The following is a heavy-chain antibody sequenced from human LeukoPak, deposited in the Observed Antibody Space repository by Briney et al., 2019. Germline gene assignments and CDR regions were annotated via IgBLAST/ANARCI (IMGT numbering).Heavy chain of an antibody. Sequence: GGSLRLSCAASGFIFSETAMHWVRQAPGKGLDWVAYIGVDETFIRYADSVKGRFIIPRDNSEKTLFPQMNNVRGDDTGIYFCAEDFWNFRDSWGQGTLVTVSS. CDR1: GFIFSETA. V-gene: IGHV3-30*02. D-gene: IGHD3-3*01. CDR3: AEDFWNFRDS. CDR2: IGVDETFI. J-gene: IGHJ5*01.